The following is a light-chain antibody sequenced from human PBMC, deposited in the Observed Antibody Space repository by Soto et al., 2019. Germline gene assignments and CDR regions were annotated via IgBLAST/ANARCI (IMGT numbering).Light chain of an antibody. CDR1: QSISSY. V-gene: IGKV1-39*01. CDR3: QQSYSTPPLT. Sequence: DIQMTQSPSSLSASVGDRVTITCRASQSISSYLNWYQQKPGKAPKLLIYAASSLQSGVPSRFSGSGSGTDFPLTISSLPPEDFATYYCQQSYSTPPLTFGGGTKVEIK. CDR2: AAS. J-gene: IGKJ4*01.